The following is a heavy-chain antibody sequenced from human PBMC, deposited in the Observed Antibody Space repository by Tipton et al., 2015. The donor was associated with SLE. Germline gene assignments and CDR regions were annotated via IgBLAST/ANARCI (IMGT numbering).Heavy chain of an antibody. CDR2: ISWNSGSI. J-gene: IGHJ4*02. CDR1: GFTFDDYA. Sequence: SLRLSCAASGFTFDDYAMHWVRQAPGKGLEWVSGISWNSGSIGYADSVKGRFTISRDNAKNSLYLQMNSLRAEDTALYYCAKAIHSGGYYGYFDYWGQGTLVTVSS. D-gene: IGHD1-26*01. CDR3: AKAIHSGGYYGYFDY. V-gene: IGHV3-9*01.